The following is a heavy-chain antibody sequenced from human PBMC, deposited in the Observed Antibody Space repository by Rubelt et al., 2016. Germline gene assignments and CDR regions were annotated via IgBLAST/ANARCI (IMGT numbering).Heavy chain of an antibody. CDR1: YTFTSYA. D-gene: IGHD6-19*01. CDR2: INAGNGNT. J-gene: IGHJ6*02. CDR3: ACQGVDESGWLPNFYYYYGMDV. Sequence: YTFTSYAMHWVRQAPGQRLEWMGWINAGNGNTKYSQKFQGRVNITRDTSASTAYMELSSLRSEDTAVYYCACQGVDESGWLPNFYYYYGMDVWGQGTTVTVSS. V-gene: IGHV1-3*01.